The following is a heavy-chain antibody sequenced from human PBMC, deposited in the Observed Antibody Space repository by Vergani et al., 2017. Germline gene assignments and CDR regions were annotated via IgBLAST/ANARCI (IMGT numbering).Heavy chain of an antibody. D-gene: IGHD2-2*02. V-gene: IGHV3-33*01. CDR2: IWYDGSNK. J-gene: IGHJ4*02. CDR1: GFTFSSYG. CDR3: ARVIMPYCSCTSCYTPFDY. Sequence: QVQLLESVGGVVQPGRSLRLSCAASGFTFSSYGMHWVRQAPGKGLEWVAVIWYDGSNKYYADSVKGRFTNSRDNSKNTLYLQMNSLRAEDTAVYYCARVIMPYCSCTSCYTPFDYWSQGTLVTVSS.